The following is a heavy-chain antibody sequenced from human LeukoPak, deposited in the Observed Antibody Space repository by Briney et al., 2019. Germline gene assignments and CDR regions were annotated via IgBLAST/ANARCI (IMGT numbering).Heavy chain of an antibody. CDR2: IYPGDSDT. V-gene: IGHV5-51*01. Sequence: GESLKISCKASGSSFTNYWIGWVRQMPGKGLEWMGIIYPGDSDTRYSPSFQGQVTISADKSISTAYLQWSSLKASDTPMYYCARLGYYDSSGYYGFDYWGQGTLVTVSS. D-gene: IGHD3-22*01. J-gene: IGHJ4*02. CDR1: GSSFTNYW. CDR3: ARLGYYDSSGYYGFDY.